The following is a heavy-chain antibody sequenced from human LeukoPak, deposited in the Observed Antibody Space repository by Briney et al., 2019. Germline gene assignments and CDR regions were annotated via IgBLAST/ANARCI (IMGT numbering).Heavy chain of an antibody. CDR1: GFTFSSYW. D-gene: IGHD2-2*01. Sequence: GGSLRLSCAASGFTFSSYWMHWVRQAPGKGLVWVSRINSDGSSTSYADSVKGRFTISRDNAKNTLYLQMNSLRAEDTAVYYCARDGCSSTSCYADWFDPWGKGTLVTVSS. V-gene: IGHV3-74*01. CDR2: INSDGSST. CDR3: ARDGCSSTSCYADWFDP. J-gene: IGHJ5*02.